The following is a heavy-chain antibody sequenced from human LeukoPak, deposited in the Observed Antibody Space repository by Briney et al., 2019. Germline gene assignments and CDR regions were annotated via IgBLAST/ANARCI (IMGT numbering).Heavy chain of an antibody. CDR1: GGSISSYY. CDR3: ARGLRFLDWLPFDY. D-gene: IGHD3-3*01. CDR2: IYYSGST. Sequence: SETLSLTCTVSGGSISSYYWSWIRQPPGKGLEWIGYIYYSGSTNYNPSLKSRVTISVDTSKNQFSLKLSSVTAADTAVYYCARGLRFLDWLPFDYWGKGPLVPVSS. V-gene: IGHV4-59*01. J-gene: IGHJ4*02.